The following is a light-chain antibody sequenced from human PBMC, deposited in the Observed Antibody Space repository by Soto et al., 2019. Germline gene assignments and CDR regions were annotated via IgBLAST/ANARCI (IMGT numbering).Light chain of an antibody. Sequence: EIVLTQSPGTLSLSPGERATLSCRASQSVSSSYLAWYQQKPGQAPRLLIYGASSRATGIPDRFSGSGSGTDFTLTISRLEPEDFAVYYCQQYGSSSLYTFCQGTELEIK. J-gene: IGKJ2*01. V-gene: IGKV3-20*01. CDR2: GAS. CDR1: QSVSSSY. CDR3: QQYGSSSLYT.